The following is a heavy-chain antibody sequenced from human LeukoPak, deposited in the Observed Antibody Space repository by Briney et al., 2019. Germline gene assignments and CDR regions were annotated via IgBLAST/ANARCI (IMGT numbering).Heavy chain of an antibody. D-gene: IGHD1-26*01. Sequence: PGGSLRLSCAASELTFITYGMTWVRQAPGKGLEWVSAITGSAVSTFYADSVKGRFTISRDNSKNALYLQMNSLRAEDTAVYYCARSGSGSSWYYFDYWGQGTLVTVSS. J-gene: IGHJ4*02. CDR3: ARSGSGSSWYYFDY. V-gene: IGHV3-23*01. CDR1: ELTFITYG. CDR2: ITGSAVST.